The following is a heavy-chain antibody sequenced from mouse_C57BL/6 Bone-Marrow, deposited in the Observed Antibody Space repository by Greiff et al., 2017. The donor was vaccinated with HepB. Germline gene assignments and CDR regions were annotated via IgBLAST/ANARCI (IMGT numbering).Heavy chain of an antibody. V-gene: IGHV1-76*01. J-gene: IGHJ1*03. Sequence: VKLQESGAELVRPGASVKLSCKASGYTFTDYYINWVKQRPGQGLEWIARIYPGSGNTYYNEKFKGKATLTAEKSSSTAYMQLSSLTSEDSAVYFCARPVRWYFDVWGTGTTVTVSS. CDR2: IYPGSGNT. CDR3: ARPVRWYFDV. CDR1: GYTFTDYY. D-gene: IGHD2-14*01.